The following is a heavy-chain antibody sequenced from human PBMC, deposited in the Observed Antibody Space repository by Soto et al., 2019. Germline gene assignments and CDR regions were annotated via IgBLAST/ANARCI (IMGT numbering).Heavy chain of an antibody. CDR3: ARRYGSAIDY. J-gene: IGHJ4*02. D-gene: IGHD1-26*01. CDR1: GSSISSWY. Sequence: SETLSLTCTVSGSSISSWYWSWIRQPPGKGLEWIGYIYYSGSTNYNPSLKSRVTISVDTSKNQFSLKLSSVTAADTAVYYCARRYGSAIDYWGQGTLVTVS. CDR2: IYYSGST. V-gene: IGHV4-59*08.